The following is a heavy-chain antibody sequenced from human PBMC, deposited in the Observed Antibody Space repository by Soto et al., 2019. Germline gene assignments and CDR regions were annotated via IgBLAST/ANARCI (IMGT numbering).Heavy chain of an antibody. CDR1: GFTFSDYY. V-gene: IGHV3-11*01. Sequence: VGSLRLSCAASGFTFSDYYMSWIRQAPGKGLEWVSYISSSGSTIYYADSVKGRFTISRDNAKNSLYLQMNSLRAEDTAVYYCARFQPAPYCSGGSCYFDYWGQGTLVTVSS. D-gene: IGHD2-15*01. CDR2: ISSSGSTI. J-gene: IGHJ4*02. CDR3: ARFQPAPYCSGGSCYFDY.